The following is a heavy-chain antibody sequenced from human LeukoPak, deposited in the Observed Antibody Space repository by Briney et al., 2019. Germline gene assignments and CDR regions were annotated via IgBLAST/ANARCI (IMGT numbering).Heavy chain of an antibody. V-gene: IGHV5-51*01. J-gene: IGHJ5*02. CDR3: ARLSRNCSGGSCYSDWFGP. CDR2: IYPGDSDT. D-gene: IGHD2-15*01. CDR1: GYRFTNYR. Sequence: GESLKISCKGSGYRFTNYRIAWVRQMSGKGLEWMGMIYPGDSDTGYSPSFQGHVTISADKSISTVYLQWSSLKASDTAMYYCARLSRNCSGGSCYSDWFGPWGQGTLVTVSS.